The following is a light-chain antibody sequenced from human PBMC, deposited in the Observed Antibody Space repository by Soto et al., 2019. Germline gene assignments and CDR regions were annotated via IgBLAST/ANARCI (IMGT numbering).Light chain of an antibody. J-gene: IGKJ1*01. CDR3: QHYGGSPRT. CDR1: QSVSDGY. V-gene: IGKV3-20*01. Sequence: IVLTQSPGTLSVSPGGRATLFCRASQSVSDGYLAWFQQKPGQGPRLLIYEASTRASGIPDRFSGSGSGTDFTLTISRLEPEDFAVYYCQHYGGSPRTFGQGTRVEAK. CDR2: EAS.